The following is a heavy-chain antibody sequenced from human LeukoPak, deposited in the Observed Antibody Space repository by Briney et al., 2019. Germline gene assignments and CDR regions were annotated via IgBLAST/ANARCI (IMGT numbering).Heavy chain of an antibody. CDR3: ARAKLPYYDSSGYLLDY. Sequence: ASVKVSCKASGYTSTGYYMHWVRQAPGQGLEWMGWINPNSGGTNYAQKFQGRVTMTRDTSISTAYMELSRLRSDDTAVYYCARAKLPYYDSSGYLLDYWGQGTLVTVSS. CDR2: INPNSGGT. V-gene: IGHV1-2*02. J-gene: IGHJ4*02. CDR1: GYTSTGYY. D-gene: IGHD3-22*01.